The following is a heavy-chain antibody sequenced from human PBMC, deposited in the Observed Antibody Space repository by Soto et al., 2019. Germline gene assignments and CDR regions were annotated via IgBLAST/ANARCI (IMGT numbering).Heavy chain of an antibody. J-gene: IGHJ4*02. Sequence: QLVESGGGMVPPGTSLRLSCTGSGFNFGNFAVHWVRQTPVKGLEWVAVSSSHGRHQYYSDSVKGRFTISRDNSNNPVHMQLSGLRLEDTAVYYCANDVGSSGWECFYHWGQGTLVTVSS. CDR2: SSSHGRHQ. D-gene: IGHD6-19*01. V-gene: IGHV3-30*18. CDR1: GFNFGNFA. CDR3: ANDVGSSGWECFYH.